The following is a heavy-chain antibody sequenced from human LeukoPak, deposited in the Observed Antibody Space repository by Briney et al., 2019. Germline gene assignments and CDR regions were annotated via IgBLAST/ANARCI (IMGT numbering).Heavy chain of an antibody. CDR2: VHHPDIT. V-gene: IGHV4-38-2*02. D-gene: IGHD2-8*02. CDR3: AREGGHQLFYPSWTHTGHFDC. CDR1: TYSIASGYF. J-gene: IGHJ4*02. Sequence: PSETLSLTCTVSTYSIASGYFWGWIRQSPGKGLEWIATVHHPDITHYNPSLERRVTISMDPSRNHFSLTLKSVTASDTAVYYCAREGGHQLFYPSWTHTGHFDCWAQGIVVTVSS.